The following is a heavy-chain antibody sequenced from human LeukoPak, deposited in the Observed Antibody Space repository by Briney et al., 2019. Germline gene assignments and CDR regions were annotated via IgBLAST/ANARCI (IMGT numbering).Heavy chain of an antibody. V-gene: IGHV3-30*18. CDR2: ISYDGSNK. CDR3: AKGTSPGPEYLQH. CDR1: GFTFSSYG. Sequence: GRSLRLSCAASGFTFSSYGMHWVRQAPGKGLEWVAVISYDGSNKYYADSVKGRFTISRDNSKNTLYLQMNSLRAEDTAVYYCAKGTSPGPEYLQHWGQGTLVTVSS. J-gene: IGHJ1*01. D-gene: IGHD1-14*01.